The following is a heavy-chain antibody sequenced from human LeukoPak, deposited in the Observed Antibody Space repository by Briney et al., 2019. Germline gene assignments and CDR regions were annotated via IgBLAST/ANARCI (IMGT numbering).Heavy chain of an antibody. V-gene: IGHV4-38-2*02. J-gene: IGHJ6*03. CDR2: IYHSGST. CDR1: GYSISSGYY. CDR3: ARMAPYYYYYYKDV. D-gene: IGHD5-24*01. Sequence: PSETLSLTCTVSGYSISSGYYWGWIRQPPGKGREWIGSIYHSGSTYYNPSLKSRVTISVDTSKNQFSLKLSSVTAADTAVYYCARMAPYYYYYYKDVWGKGTTVTVSS.